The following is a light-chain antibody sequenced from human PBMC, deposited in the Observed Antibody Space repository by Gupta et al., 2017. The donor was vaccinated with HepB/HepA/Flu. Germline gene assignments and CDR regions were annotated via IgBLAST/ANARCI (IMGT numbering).Light chain of an antibody. J-gene: IGKJ5*01. CDR1: QDINSY. CDR2: TAS. V-gene: IGKV1-9*01. CDR3: QQFYSYPIT. Sequence: DIQLTQSPSFLSASVGDRVTITCRASQDINSYLIWYQQKPGKAPNLLIYTASTFQGGVPSTFSGSGSGTEFTLTIISRQPEDFATYYFQQFYSYPITFGPGTRMDIK.